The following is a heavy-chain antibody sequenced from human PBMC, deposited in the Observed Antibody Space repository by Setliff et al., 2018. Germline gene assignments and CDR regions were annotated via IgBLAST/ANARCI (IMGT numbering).Heavy chain of an antibody. CDR3: ARSHYYASGNSHYYYMDV. J-gene: IGHJ6*03. V-gene: IGHV4-59*08. CDR2: FYHSASS. Sequence: SETLSLTCNVSGGSISSGYWSWIRQPPGKALEWIGYFYHSASSNYNPSLKGRVTMSADTSKNQLYLSLTSVSVADTAMYYCARSHYYASGNSHYYYMDVWGKGTAVTVSS. D-gene: IGHD3-10*01. CDR1: GGSISSGY.